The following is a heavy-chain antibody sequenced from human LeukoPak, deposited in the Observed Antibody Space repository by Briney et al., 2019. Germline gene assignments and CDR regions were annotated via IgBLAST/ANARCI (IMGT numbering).Heavy chain of an antibody. Sequence: SSVKVSCKASGGTFSSYAISWVRQAPGQGLEWMGGIIPIFGTANYAQKFQGRVTITADKSTSTAYMELSSLRSEDTAVYYCARHSSSRYYYYYYMDVWGKGTTVTVSS. V-gene: IGHV1-69*06. CDR2: IIPIFGTA. J-gene: IGHJ6*03. CDR1: GGTFSSYA. CDR3: ARHSSSRYYYYYYMDV. D-gene: IGHD6-6*01.